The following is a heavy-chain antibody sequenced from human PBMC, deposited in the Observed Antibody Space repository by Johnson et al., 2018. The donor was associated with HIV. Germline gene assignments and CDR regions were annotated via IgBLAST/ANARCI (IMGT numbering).Heavy chain of an antibody. CDR3: AREIIAARPSAFDI. CDR2: ISYDGSNK. D-gene: IGHD6-6*01. Sequence: QVQLVESGGGVVQPGRSLRLSCAASGFTFISYAMHWVRQAPGKGLEWVAVISYDGSNKYYADSVKGRFTISRDNSKNTLYVQMNSLRDEDTAVYYCAREIIAARPSAFDIWGQGTMVTVSS. CDR1: GFTFISYA. V-gene: IGHV3-30-3*01. J-gene: IGHJ3*02.